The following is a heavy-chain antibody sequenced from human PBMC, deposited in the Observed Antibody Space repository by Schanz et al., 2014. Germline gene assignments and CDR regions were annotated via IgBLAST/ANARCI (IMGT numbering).Heavy chain of an antibody. V-gene: IGHV1-18*03. Sequence: QVQLVQSGAEVRKPGASVKVSCKASGYTFISYGISWVRQAPGQGLEFMGWISTFRNEESSSAQRYQGRLTMTTDSSTSAAKTDLSSLRSDDIDVYNWAREQTAYDNWADGRYFDYWGQGTLVTVSS. J-gene: IGHJ4*02. D-gene: IGHD1-20*01. CDR1: GYTFISYG. CDR3: AREQTAYDNWADGRYFDY. CDR2: ISTFRNEES.